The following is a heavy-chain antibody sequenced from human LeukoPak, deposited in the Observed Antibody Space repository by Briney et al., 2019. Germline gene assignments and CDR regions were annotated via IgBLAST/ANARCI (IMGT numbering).Heavy chain of an antibody. D-gene: IGHD2-21*01. CDR1: GFTFTSYW. Sequence: GGSLRLSCAASGFTFTSYWMHWVRQVPGKGLVWFSRIHSDGTSTNYADSVKGRFTISRDNAKNALYLQMNSLRVEDAAVYYCARGYSVRGDYWGQGTLVTVSS. CDR2: IHSDGTST. CDR3: ARGYSVRGDY. J-gene: IGHJ4*02. V-gene: IGHV3-74*01.